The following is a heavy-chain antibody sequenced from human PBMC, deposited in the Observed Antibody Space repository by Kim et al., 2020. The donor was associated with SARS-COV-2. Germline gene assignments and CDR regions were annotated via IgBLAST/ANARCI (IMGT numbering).Heavy chain of an antibody. J-gene: IGHJ6*02. D-gene: IGHD3-22*01. V-gene: IGHV3-33*06. CDR1: GFTFSSYG. Sequence: GGSLRLSCAASGFTFSSYGMHWVRQAPGKGLEWVAVIWYDGSNTYYADSVKGRFTISRDNSKNTLYLQMNSLRAEDTAVYYCAKDRPFMIAGGMAVWGQGTTVTVSS. CDR3: AKDRPFMIAGGMAV. CDR2: IWYDGSNT.